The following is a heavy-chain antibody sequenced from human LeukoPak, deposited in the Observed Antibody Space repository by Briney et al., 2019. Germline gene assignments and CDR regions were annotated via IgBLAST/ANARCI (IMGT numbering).Heavy chain of an antibody. D-gene: IGHD6-19*01. CDR1: GFSFRKYS. CDR2: ISGRGGST. V-gene: IGHV3-23*01. J-gene: IGHJ4*02. CDR3: EKLSYSSGSDY. Sequence: GGSLRLSCVASGFSFRKYSMSWVRQAPGKGLEWVSGISGRGGSTYYADSVKGRFTISRDNSKDTLYLQMDSLRAEGTAVYYCEKLSYSSGSDYWGQGTLVTVPS.